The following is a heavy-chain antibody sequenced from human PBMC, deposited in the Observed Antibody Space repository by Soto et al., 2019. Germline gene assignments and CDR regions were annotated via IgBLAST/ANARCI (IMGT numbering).Heavy chain of an antibody. D-gene: IGHD3-16*01. CDR1: GGSISSSSYY. Sequence: QLQLQESGPGLVKPSETLSLTCTVSGGSISSSSYYWGWIRQPPGKGLEWIGSIYYSGSTYYNPSLKSRVTISVDTSKNQFSLKLSSVTAADTAVYYCARPIAPYTVSALDYWGQGTLVTVSS. CDR3: ARPIAPYTVSALDY. CDR2: IYYSGST. V-gene: IGHV4-39*01. J-gene: IGHJ4*02.